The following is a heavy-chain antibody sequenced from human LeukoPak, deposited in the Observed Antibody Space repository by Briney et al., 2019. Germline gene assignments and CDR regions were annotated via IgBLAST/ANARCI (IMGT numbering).Heavy chain of an antibody. CDR3: ARDYSVGGGSGFDY. J-gene: IGHJ4*02. D-gene: IGHD2-15*01. Sequence: SETLSLTCAVYGGSFSGYYWSWIRQPPGKGLEWIGEINHSGSTNYNPSLKSRVTISVDTSKNQLSLKLSSVTAADTAVYYCARDYSVGGGSGFDYWGQGTLVTVSS. V-gene: IGHV4-34*01. CDR2: INHSGST. CDR1: GGSFSGYY.